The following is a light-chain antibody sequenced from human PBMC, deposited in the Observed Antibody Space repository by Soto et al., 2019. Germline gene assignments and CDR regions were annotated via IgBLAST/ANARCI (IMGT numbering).Light chain of an antibody. V-gene: IGLV1-51*01. CDR2: DNN. Sequence: QPVLTQPPSVSGAPGQRVTISCSGSTSNIGSNSVSWYQQLPGTAPKLLIYDNNKRPSGIPDRFSGSRSGTSATLGITGVQTWDEADYYCGTWDASLSAGIFGGGTKLTVL. CDR3: GTWDASLSAGI. J-gene: IGLJ2*01. CDR1: TSNIGSNS.